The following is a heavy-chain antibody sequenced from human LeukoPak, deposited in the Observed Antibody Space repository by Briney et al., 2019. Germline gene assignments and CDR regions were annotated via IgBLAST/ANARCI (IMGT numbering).Heavy chain of an antibody. Sequence: MASETLSLTCAVYGGSFSGYYWSWIRQPPGKGLEWIGEINHSGSTNYNPSLKSRVTISVDTSKNQFSLKLSSMTAADTAVYYCARGPDDFDYWGRGTLVTVSS. CDR1: GGSFSGYY. V-gene: IGHV4-34*01. D-gene: IGHD5-24*01. CDR2: INHSGST. J-gene: IGHJ4*02. CDR3: ARGPDDFDY.